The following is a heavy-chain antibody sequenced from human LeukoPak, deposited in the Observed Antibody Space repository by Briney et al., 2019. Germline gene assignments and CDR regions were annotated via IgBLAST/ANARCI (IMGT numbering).Heavy chain of an antibody. CDR2: IKSKTDGGTT. V-gene: IGHV3-15*07. CDR3: TTDLAWFGTVLFDY. CDR1: GFTFSNAW. Sequence: GGSLRLSCAASGFTFSNAWMNWVRQAPGKGLEWVGRIKSKTDGGTTDYAAPVKGRFTISRDDSKNTLYLQMNSPKTEDTAVYYCTTDLAWFGTVLFDYWGQGTLVTVSS. D-gene: IGHD3-10*01. J-gene: IGHJ4*02.